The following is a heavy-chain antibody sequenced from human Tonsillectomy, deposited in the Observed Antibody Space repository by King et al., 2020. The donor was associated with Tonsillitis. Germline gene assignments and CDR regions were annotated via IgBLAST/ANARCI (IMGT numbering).Heavy chain of an antibody. CDR3: ARDGMCSSSSIETYSYYYYMDV. Sequence: QLVQSGAEVKKPGASVKVSCKASGYTFTSYYMHWVRQAPGQGLEWMGIINPSGGSTSYAQKFQGRVTMTRDTSTSTVYMELSSLRSEDTAVYYGARDGMCSSSSIETYSYYYYMDVWGKGTTVTVSS. CDR2: INPSGGST. CDR1: GYTFTSYY. D-gene: IGHD6-6*01. V-gene: IGHV1-46*01. J-gene: IGHJ6*03.